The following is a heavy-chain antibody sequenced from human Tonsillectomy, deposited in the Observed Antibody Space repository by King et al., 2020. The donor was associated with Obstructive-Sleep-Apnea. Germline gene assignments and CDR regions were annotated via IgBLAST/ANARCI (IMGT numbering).Heavy chain of an antibody. J-gene: IGHJ4*02. Sequence: VQLQESGPGLVKPSETLSLTCTVSGGSIRSYSWSWIRQPPGKGLEWIGYIYYSGSTNYNPSLKSRVSISVDTSKNQFSLKLSSVTAADTAVYYCARISTRKSGFPLDYWGQGTLVTVSS. CDR2: IYYSGST. V-gene: IGHV4-59*08. CDR1: GGSIRSYS. CDR3: ARISTRKSGFPLDY. D-gene: IGHD3-22*01.